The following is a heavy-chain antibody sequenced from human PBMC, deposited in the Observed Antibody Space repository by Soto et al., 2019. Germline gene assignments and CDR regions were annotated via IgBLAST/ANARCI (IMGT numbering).Heavy chain of an antibody. Sequence: QVQLVESGGGVVQPGRSLRLSCAASGFTFSSYGMHWVRQAPGKGLEWVAVISYDGSNKYYADSVKGRFTISRENSKNTRYLHMNSLRAEDTAVYYCARNWYGVAAAGTPIDYWGQGTLVTVSS. D-gene: IGHD6-13*01. CDR3: ARNWYGVAAAGTPIDY. CDR2: ISYDGSNK. V-gene: IGHV3-30*03. CDR1: GFTFSSYG. J-gene: IGHJ4*02.